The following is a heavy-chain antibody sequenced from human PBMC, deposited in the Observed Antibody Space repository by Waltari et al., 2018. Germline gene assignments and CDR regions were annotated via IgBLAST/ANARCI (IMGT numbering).Heavy chain of an antibody. CDR1: GGSFSGYY. CDR2: INHIGST. J-gene: IGHJ4*02. D-gene: IGHD3-16*02. V-gene: IGHV4-34*01. CDR3: ARRPGYYDYVWGSYRPGGYYFDY. Sequence: QVQLQQWGAGLLKPSETLSLTCAVYGGSFSGYYWSWIRQPPGQGLEWIGEINHIGSTNYIPSLKSRVTISVDTSKNQFSLKLSSVTAADTAVYYCARRPGYYDYVWGSYRPGGYYFDYWGQGTLVTVSS.